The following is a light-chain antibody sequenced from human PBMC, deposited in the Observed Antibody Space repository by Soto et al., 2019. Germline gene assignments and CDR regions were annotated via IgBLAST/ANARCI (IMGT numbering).Light chain of an antibody. CDR2: NNN. Sequence: QSVLTQPPSASATPGQRVTISCSGSSSNIGSNTVHWYQQLPGTAPKLLIYNNNQRPSGVPDRFSGSRSGTSASLAISGLQSEDEADYYCEAWDDSLNGPVFGGGTKLTVL. CDR1: SSNIGSNT. CDR3: EAWDDSLNGPV. V-gene: IGLV1-44*01. J-gene: IGLJ2*01.